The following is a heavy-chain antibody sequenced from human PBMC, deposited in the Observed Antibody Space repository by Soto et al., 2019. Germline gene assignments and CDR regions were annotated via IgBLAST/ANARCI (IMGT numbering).Heavy chain of an antibody. CDR3: ARELRGIQLWFESSGMGV. CDR1: GFTVSSNY. CDR2: IYSGGST. Sequence: SLRLSCAASGFTVSSNYMSWVRQAPGKGLEWVSVIYSGGSTYYADSVKGRFTISRDNSKNTLYLQMNSLRAEDTAVYYCARELRGIQLWFESSGMGVWGQGTTVTVSS. J-gene: IGHJ6*02. V-gene: IGHV3-53*01. D-gene: IGHD5-18*01.